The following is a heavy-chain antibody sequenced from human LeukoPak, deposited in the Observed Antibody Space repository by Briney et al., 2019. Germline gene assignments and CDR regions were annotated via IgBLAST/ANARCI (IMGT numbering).Heavy chain of an antibody. CDR3: APDCSSTSCYPGWFDP. Sequence: PSQTLSLTCTVSGGSISSGGYYWSWIRQPPGKGLEWIGSIYYSGSTYYNPSLKSRVTISVDTSKNQFSLKLSSVTAADTAVYYCAPDCSSTSCYPGWFDPWGQGTLVTVSS. J-gene: IGHJ5*02. V-gene: IGHV4-30-2*03. CDR1: GGSISSGGYY. D-gene: IGHD2-2*01. CDR2: IYYSGST.